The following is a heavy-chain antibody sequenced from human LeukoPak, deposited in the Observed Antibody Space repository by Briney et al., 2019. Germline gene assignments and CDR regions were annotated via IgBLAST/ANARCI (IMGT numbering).Heavy chain of an antibody. Sequence: GASVMVSCKASGGTFSSYAISRVRQAPGQELEWMGRIIPILGIANYAQKFQGRVTITADKSTSTAYMELSSLRSEDTAVYYCARVPGGDWGYYFDYWGQGTLVPVSS. V-gene: IGHV1-69*04. CDR2: IIPILGIA. CDR1: GGTFSSYA. D-gene: IGHD2-21*02. CDR3: ARVPGGDWGYYFDY. J-gene: IGHJ4*02.